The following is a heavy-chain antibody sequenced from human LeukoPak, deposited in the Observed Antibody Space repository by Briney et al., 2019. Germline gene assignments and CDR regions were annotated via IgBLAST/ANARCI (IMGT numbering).Heavy chain of an antibody. Sequence: SGTLSLTCAVSGGSISTDNWWTWVRQPPGKGLEWIGEVYHRGSTNYNPSLKSRVTISVDKSKNQFSLKLTSVTAADTALYYCATRNYYDSTGYYNYWGQGTLVAVSS. D-gene: IGHD3-22*01. CDR1: GGSISTDNW. J-gene: IGHJ4*02. CDR2: VYHRGST. V-gene: IGHV4-4*02. CDR3: ATRNYYDSTGYYNY.